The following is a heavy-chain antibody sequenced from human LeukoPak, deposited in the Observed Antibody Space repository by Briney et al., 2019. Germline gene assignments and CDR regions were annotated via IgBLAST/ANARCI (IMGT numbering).Heavy chain of an antibody. CDR3: ARDGTVNWFDP. CDR1: GGSISSGSYY. J-gene: IGHJ5*02. D-gene: IGHD4-17*01. V-gene: IGHV4-61*02. Sequence: TASETLSLTCTVSGGSISSGSYYWSWIRQPAGQGLEWIGRIYTSGSTNYSPSLKSRVTISVDTSKNQFSLKLSSVTAADTAVYYCARDGTVNWFDPWGQGTLVTVSS. CDR2: IYTSGST.